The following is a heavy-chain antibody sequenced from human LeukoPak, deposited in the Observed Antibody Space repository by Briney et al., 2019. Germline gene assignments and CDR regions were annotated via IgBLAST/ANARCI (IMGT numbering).Heavy chain of an antibody. V-gene: IGHV3-23*01. Sequence: GGSLRLSCAASGFTFSSYAMSWVRQAPGKGLEWVSAISGSGGSTYYADSVKGRLTISRDNSKNTLYLQMNSLRAEDTAVYYCAKVARYYYDSSGYPDYWGQGTLVTVSS. D-gene: IGHD3-22*01. CDR2: ISGSGGST. CDR3: AKVARYYYDSSGYPDY. J-gene: IGHJ4*02. CDR1: GFTFSSYA.